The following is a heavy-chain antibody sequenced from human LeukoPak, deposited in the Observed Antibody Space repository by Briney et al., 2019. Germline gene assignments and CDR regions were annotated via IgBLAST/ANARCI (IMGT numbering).Heavy chain of an antibody. J-gene: IGHJ4*02. CDR1: GFTFSSYE. Sequence: GGSLRLSCAASGFTFSSYEMNWVRQAPGKGLEWVANIKQDGSEKYYVDSVKGRFTISRDNAKNSLYLQMNSLRAEDTAVYYCARPRGYCSGGSCRYYFDYWGQGTLVTVSS. V-gene: IGHV3-7*01. D-gene: IGHD2-15*01. CDR3: ARPRGYCSGGSCRYYFDY. CDR2: IKQDGSEK.